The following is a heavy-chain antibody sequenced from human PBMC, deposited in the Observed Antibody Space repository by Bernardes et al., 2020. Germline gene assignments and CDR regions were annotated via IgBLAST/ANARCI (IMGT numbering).Heavy chain of an antibody. CDR3: ASPTYSSGWFDL. V-gene: IGHV3-53*01. CDR2: IYSGGST. D-gene: IGHD6-19*01. Sequence: GGSLRLSRAASGFTVSSNYMSWVRQAPGKGLEWVSVIYSGGSTYYADSVKGRFTISRDNSKNTLYLQMNSLRAEDTAVYYCASPTYSSGWFDLWGRGTLVTVSS. CDR1: GFTVSSNY. J-gene: IGHJ2*01.